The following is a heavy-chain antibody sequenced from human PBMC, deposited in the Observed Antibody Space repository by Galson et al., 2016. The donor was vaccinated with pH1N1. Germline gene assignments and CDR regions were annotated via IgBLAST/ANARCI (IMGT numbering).Heavy chain of an antibody. J-gene: IGHJ4*02. D-gene: IGHD4-17*01. CDR2: IVPLFGII. V-gene: IGHV1-69*01. Sequence: QSGAEVKKPGSSVKVSCKSSGGSFGRHAINWVRQAPGQGLEWMGGIVPLFGIINYAQNFQGRVTISADESTQTASLELSSLECEDTAIYFGAAAGFGAYKCDCWGQGTIVIVSS. CDR1: GGSFGRHA. CDR3: AAAGFGAYKCDC.